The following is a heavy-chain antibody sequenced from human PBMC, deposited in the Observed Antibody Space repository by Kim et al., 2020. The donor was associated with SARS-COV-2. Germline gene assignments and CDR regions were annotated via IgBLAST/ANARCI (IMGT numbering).Heavy chain of an antibody. CDR3: ARDRYGGNSMINYFDY. D-gene: IGHD2-21*02. CDR2: ISYDGSNK. J-gene: IGHJ4*02. V-gene: IGHV3-30*04. CDR1: GFTFSSYA. Sequence: GGSLRLSCAASGFTFSSYAMHWVRQAPGKGLEWVAVISYDGSNKYYADSVKGRFTISRDNSKNTLYPQMNSLRAEDTAVYYCARDRYGGNSMINYFDYWGQGTLVTVSS.